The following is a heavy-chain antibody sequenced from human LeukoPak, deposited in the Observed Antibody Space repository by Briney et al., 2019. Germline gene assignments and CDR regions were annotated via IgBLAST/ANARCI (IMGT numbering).Heavy chain of an antibody. CDR1: GGSISSGNYY. D-gene: IGHD6-13*01. CDR2: VYYSGST. J-gene: IGHJ2*01. Sequence: SQTLSLTCTVSGGSISSGNYYWSWIRQPAGKGLEWIGRVYYSGSTNYNPSLKSRVTISVDTSKNQFSLKLSSVTAADTAVYYCARVYYSNSYDYWYFDLWGRGTLVTVSS. V-gene: IGHV4-61*02. CDR3: ARVYYSNSYDYWYFDL.